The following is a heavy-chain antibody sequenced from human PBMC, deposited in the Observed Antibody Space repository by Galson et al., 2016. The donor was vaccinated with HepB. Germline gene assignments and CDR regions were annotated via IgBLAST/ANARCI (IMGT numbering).Heavy chain of an antibody. CDR3: ASPNYDSASGSYQH. CDR1: GHTFTNYW. V-gene: IGHV5-10-1*01. D-gene: IGHD3-10*01. CDR2: IDPSDSYT. J-gene: IGHJ4*02. Sequence: QSGAEVKKPGESLRISCKASGHTFTNYWITWVRQMPGKGLEWMGRIDPSDSYTNYSPSFQGHVTFSADKSISTAYLQWNSLKASDTAMYYCASPNYDSASGSYQHWGQGTLVTVSS.